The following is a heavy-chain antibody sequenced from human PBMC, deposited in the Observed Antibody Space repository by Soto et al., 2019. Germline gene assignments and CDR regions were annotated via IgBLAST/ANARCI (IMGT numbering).Heavy chain of an antibody. CDR1: GYTFTSYY. CDR3: ARGIAVAGYYFDY. Sequence: ASVKVSCKASGYTFTSYYMHWVRQAPGQGLEWMGWINPNSGGTNYAQKFQGWVTMTRDTSISTAYMELSRLRSDDTAVYYCARGIAVAGYYFDYWGQGTLVTVSS. V-gene: IGHV1-2*04. CDR2: INPNSGGT. D-gene: IGHD6-19*01. J-gene: IGHJ4*02.